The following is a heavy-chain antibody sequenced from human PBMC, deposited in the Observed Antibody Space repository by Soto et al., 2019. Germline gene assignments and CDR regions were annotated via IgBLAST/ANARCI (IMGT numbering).Heavy chain of an antibody. Sequence: QVQLQESGPGLVKPSETLALTCTVSGGSISSYYWSWIRQPPGKGLEWIGYIYYSGSTNYNPSLKSRVTISVDTSKNQFSLKLSSVTAADTAVYYCARDNCDFDFWGQGTLVTVSS. CDR3: ARDNCDFDF. D-gene: IGHD1-1*01. J-gene: IGHJ4*02. CDR2: IYYSGST. V-gene: IGHV4-59*01. CDR1: GGSISSYY.